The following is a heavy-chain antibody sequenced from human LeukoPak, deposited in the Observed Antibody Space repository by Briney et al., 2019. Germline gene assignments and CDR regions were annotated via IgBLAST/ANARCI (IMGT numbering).Heavy chain of an antibody. V-gene: IGHV5-51*01. CDR2: IYPGDSDT. D-gene: IGHD2-2*01. CDR3: ARWVTRYCSSTSCARNYFDT. J-gene: IGHJ5*02. CDR1: GYSFTNYW. Sequence: GESLKISCKGSGYSFTNYWIAWVRQMSGKGLEWTGIIYPGDSDTRYSPSFQGQVTISVDKSISTAFLQWSSLKASDTAMYYCARWVTRYCSSTSCARNYFDTWGQGTLVTVSS.